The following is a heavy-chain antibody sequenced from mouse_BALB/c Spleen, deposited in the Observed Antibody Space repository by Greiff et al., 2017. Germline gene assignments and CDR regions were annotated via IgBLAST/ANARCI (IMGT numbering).Heavy chain of an antibody. CDR3: ARDDGDGPDAY. Sequence: EVKLMESGGGLVKPGGSLKLSCAASGFTFSDYYMYWVRQTPEKRLGWVATISDGGSYTYYPDSVKGRFTISRDNAKNNLYLQMSSLKSEDTAMYYCARDDGDGPDAYWGQGTLVTVSA. D-gene: IGHD2-13*01. CDR1: GFTFSDYY. CDR2: ISDGGSYT. J-gene: IGHJ3*01. V-gene: IGHV5-4*02.